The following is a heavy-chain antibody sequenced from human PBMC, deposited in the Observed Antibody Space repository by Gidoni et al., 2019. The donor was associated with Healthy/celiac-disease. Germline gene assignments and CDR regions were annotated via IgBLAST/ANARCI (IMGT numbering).Heavy chain of an antibody. CDR1: GGTSSSYA. D-gene: IGHD2-2*01. CDR3: ARAGTCSSTSCYFDY. V-gene: IGHV1-69*06. Sequence: QLQLVQPGAELKKPGSSVTVSCKASGGTSSSYAISRVRQAPGQGLEWMGGIIPIFGTANYAQKFQGRVTITADKSTSTAYMELSSLRSEDTAVYYCARAGTCSSTSCYFDYWGQGTLVTLSS. CDR2: IIPIFGTA. J-gene: IGHJ4*02.